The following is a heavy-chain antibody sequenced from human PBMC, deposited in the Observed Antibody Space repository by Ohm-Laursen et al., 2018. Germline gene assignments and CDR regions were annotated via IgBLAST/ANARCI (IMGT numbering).Heavy chain of an antibody. Sequence: SLRLSCAASGFTFDDSAMHWVRQAPGKGLEWVSGISWNSGSIGYADSVKGRFTISRDNAKNSLYLQMNSLRAEDTALYYCAKLGVVNYYGMDVWGQGTTVTVSS. CDR1: GFTFDDSA. V-gene: IGHV3-9*01. CDR2: ISWNSGSI. J-gene: IGHJ6*02. CDR3: AKLGVVNYYGMDV. D-gene: IGHD3-3*01.